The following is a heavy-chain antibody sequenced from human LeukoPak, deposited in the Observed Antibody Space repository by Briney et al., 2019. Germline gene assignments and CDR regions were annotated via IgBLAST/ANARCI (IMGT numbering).Heavy chain of an antibody. V-gene: IGHV1-18*01. CDR2: ISGYNGYT. CDR1: GYTFTIYG. J-gene: IGHJ5*02. D-gene: IGHD3-22*01. CDR3: ARDEARYSSGYYPNWFDP. Sequence: ASVKVSCKASGYTFTIYGISWVRHAPGQGLEWMGWISGYNGYTHYANNHQGRVTMTTDTSTSTAYMELRSLRSDDTAVYYCARDEARYSSGYYPNWFDPWGQGTLVTVSS.